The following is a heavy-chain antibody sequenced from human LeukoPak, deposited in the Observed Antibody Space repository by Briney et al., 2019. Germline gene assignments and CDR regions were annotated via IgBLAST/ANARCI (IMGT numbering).Heavy chain of an antibody. CDR2: INPNSGGT. Sequence: ASVKVSCKASGYTFTGYYMHWVRRAPGQGLEWMGWINPNSGGTNYAQKFQGRVTMTRDTSISTAYMELSRLRSDDTAVYYCARGRRAYGSGIREYYYYMDVWGKGTTVTISS. CDR1: GYTFTGYY. D-gene: IGHD3-10*01. V-gene: IGHV1-2*02. CDR3: ARGRRAYGSGIREYYYYMDV. J-gene: IGHJ6*03.